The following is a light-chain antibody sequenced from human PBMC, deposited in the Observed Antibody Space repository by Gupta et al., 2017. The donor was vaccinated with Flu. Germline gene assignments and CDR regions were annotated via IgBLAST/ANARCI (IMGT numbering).Light chain of an antibody. Sequence: ISCSGSSSNIGNNYVSWYQQLPGTAPKLLIYENNKRPSGIPDRFSGSKSGTSATLGITGLQTGDEADYYCGTWDSSLSADWVFGGGTKLTVL. CDR3: GTWDSSLSADWV. V-gene: IGLV1-51*02. J-gene: IGLJ3*02. CDR1: SSNIGNNY. CDR2: ENN.